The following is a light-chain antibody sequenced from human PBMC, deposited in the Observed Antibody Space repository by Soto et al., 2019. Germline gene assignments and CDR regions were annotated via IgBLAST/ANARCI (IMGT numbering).Light chain of an antibody. V-gene: IGKV1-27*01. Sequence: DIQMTQSPSSLSASVGDRVTITCRASQDIIDYLAWYQQKPGKVPKLLIYAASTLQSGVPSRFSGSGSGTDFTLTISSLQPEDVATYYCQKYNTAPQTFGPGTRVEIK. CDR1: QDIIDY. J-gene: IGKJ1*01. CDR2: AAS. CDR3: QKYNTAPQT.